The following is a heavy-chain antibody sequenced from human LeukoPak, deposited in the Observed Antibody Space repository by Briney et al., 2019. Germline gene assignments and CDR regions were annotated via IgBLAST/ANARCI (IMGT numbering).Heavy chain of an antibody. Sequence: SETLSLTCAVYGGSFSGYYWSWIRQPPGKGLEWLGEINHSGSTNYNPSLKSRVTISVDTSKNQFSLKLSSVTAADTAVYYCARRPLKVRGAIDYWGQGTLVTVSS. CDR3: ARRPLKVRGAIDY. J-gene: IGHJ4*02. CDR1: GGSFSGYY. D-gene: IGHD3-10*01. V-gene: IGHV4-34*01. CDR2: INHSGST.